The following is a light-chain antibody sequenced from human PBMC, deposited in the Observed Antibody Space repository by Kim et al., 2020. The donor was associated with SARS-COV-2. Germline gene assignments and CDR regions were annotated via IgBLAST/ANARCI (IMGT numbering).Light chain of an antibody. CDR1: TSNIGDKT. Sequence: GRRVIISCSGSTSNIGDKTVTWFQQLPGTAPKLIIYANNQRPSGVPDRFSGFKSGTSESLAISGLQSEDEAVFYCAAWDVSLNVRVFGGGTRLTVL. CDR2: ANN. CDR3: AAWDVSLNVRV. V-gene: IGLV1-44*01. J-gene: IGLJ2*01.